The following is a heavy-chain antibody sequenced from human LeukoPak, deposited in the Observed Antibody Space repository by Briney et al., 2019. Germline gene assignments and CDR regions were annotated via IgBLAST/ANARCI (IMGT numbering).Heavy chain of an antibody. D-gene: IGHD3-22*01. V-gene: IGHV1-69*02. CDR2: IIPILGIA. Sequence: GASVKVSCKASGGTFSSYTISWVRQAPGQGLEWMGRIIPILGIANYAQKFQGRVTITADKSTSTAYMELSSLRSEGTAVYYCAYYYDSSGYYSQFDYWGQGTLVTVSS. CDR1: GGTFSSYT. CDR3: AYYYDSSGYYSQFDY. J-gene: IGHJ4*02.